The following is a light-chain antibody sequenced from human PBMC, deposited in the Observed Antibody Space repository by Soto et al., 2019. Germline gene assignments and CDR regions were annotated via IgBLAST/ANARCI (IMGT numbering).Light chain of an antibody. J-gene: IGKJ1*01. V-gene: IGKV3-15*01. CDR3: QQYNNWPQT. CDR1: QSVSSN. Sequence: EIVMTQSPATLSVSPGERATLSCGASQSVSSNLDWYQQKPGKAPRLLIYGASTRATGIPARLSGSGSGTEFTITISSMQYEDFAVYYCQQYNNWPQTFGHGTKVDIK. CDR2: GAS.